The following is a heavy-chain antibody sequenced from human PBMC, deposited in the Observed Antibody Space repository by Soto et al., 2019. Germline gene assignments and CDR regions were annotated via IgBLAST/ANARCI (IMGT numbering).Heavy chain of an antibody. V-gene: IGHV1-18*01. D-gene: IGHD2-21*01. CDR2: FNSYNGDA. CDR1: GYTFSNYG. Sequence: ASVKNSCKASGYTFSNYGISWVRQAPGQGLEWMGWFNSYNGDATYAQNLQGRVTMTTDTSTSTAYMELWSLRSDDTAVYYCAREDCGGLDYWGQGTLVTVSS. J-gene: IGHJ4*02. CDR3: AREDCGGLDY.